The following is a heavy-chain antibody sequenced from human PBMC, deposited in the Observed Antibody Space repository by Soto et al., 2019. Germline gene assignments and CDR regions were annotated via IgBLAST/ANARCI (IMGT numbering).Heavy chain of an antibody. D-gene: IGHD3-22*01. J-gene: IGHJ6*02. V-gene: IGHV3-53*01. Sequence: GSLRLSCAASGFTVSSNYMSWVRQAPGKGLEWVSVIYSGGSTYYADSVKGRFTISRDNSKNTLYLQMNSLRAEDTAVYYCARNAYYDSSGCYEGYYYYYGMDVWGQGTTVTVSS. CDR2: IYSGGST. CDR1: GFTVSSNY. CDR3: ARNAYYDSSGCYEGYYYYYGMDV.